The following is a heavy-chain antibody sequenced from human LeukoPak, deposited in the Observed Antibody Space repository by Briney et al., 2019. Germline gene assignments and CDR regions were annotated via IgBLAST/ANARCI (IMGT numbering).Heavy chain of an antibody. CDR3: AKDKPRYCSGGSCLYYFDY. J-gene: IGHJ4*02. V-gene: IGHV3-23*01. D-gene: IGHD2-15*01. CDR1: GFTFSSYA. CDR2: ISGSGGST. Sequence: GGSLRLSCAASGFTFSSYAMSWVRQAPGKGLEWVSAISGSGGSTYCADSVKGRFTISRDNSKNTLYLQMNSLRAEDTAVYYCAKDKPRYCSGGSCLYYFDYWGQGTLVTVSS.